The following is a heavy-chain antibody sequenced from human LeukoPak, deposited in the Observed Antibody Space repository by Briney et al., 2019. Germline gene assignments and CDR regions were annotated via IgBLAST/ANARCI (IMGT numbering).Heavy chain of an antibody. J-gene: IGHJ3*02. CDR2: INSNGGST. Sequence: GGSVRLSCAASGFTFSTSVMHWVRQAPGKGLEHVSAINSNGGSTYYGNSVKGRFTISRDNSKNTLYLQMGSLRPEDMAVYYCARLTSTIPDAFDIWGQGTMVTVSS. D-gene: IGHD3-3*01. V-gene: IGHV3-64*01. CDR3: ARLTSTIPDAFDI. CDR1: GFTFSTSV.